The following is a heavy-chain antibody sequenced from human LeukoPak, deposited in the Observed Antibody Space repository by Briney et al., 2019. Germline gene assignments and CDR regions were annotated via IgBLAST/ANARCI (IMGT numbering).Heavy chain of an antibody. V-gene: IGHV3-30-3*01. D-gene: IGHD3-10*01. CDR2: ISYDGSNK. CDR3: AREWRFVDY. J-gene: IGHJ4*02. CDR1: GFTFSSYA. Sequence: GGSLRLSCAASGFTFSSYAMHWVRQAPGKGLEWVAVISYDGSNKYYADSVKGRFTISRDNSKNTLYLQMNSLRAEDTAVYYCAREWRFVDYWGQGTLVTVSS.